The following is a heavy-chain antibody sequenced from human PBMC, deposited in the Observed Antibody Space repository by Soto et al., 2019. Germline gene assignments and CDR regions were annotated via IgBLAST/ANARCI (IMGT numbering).Heavy chain of an antibody. CDR1: GFTFSSYG. Sequence: SLKISCAASGFTFSSYGMHWVRQAPGKGLEWVAVIWYDGSNKCYADSVKGRFTISRDNSKNTLYLQMNSLRAEDTAVYYCARRGRGSGSYYYYYGMDVCGQGTTVTVSS. CDR3: ARRGRGSGSYYYYYGMDV. D-gene: IGHD3-10*01. J-gene: IGHJ6*02. V-gene: IGHV3-33*01. CDR2: IWYDGSNK.